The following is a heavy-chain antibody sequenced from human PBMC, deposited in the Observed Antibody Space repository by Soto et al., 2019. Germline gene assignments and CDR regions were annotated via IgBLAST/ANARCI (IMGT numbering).Heavy chain of an antibody. D-gene: IGHD1-7*01. CDR3: ANEMRELESIHWFAL. CDR1: GFTFNSYA. Sequence: GGSLRLSCAASGFTFNSYAIHWVRQAPGKGLDWVAVISYDGSNQYYADSVKGRFTISRDNSKNTLYLEMNSVRVEDTAVYYCANEMRELESIHWFALWGQGTLVTVSS. V-gene: IGHV3-30*18. CDR2: ISYDGSNQ. J-gene: IGHJ5*02.